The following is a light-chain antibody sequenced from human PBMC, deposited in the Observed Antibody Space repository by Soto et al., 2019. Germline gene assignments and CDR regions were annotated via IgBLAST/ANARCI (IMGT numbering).Light chain of an antibody. V-gene: IGKV3-15*01. CDR2: DAS. Sequence: EIVRTQSPATLSVSPGERATLSCRASQSVSSNLAWYQQKPGQAPRLLIYDASTRATGIPARFSGSGSGTEFTLTISSLQSEDFAVYYCQQYSNWPPWTFGQGTKVEIK. CDR3: QQYSNWPPWT. J-gene: IGKJ1*01. CDR1: QSVSSN.